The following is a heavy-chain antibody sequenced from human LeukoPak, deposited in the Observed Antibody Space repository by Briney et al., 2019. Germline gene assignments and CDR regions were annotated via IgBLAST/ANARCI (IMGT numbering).Heavy chain of an antibody. V-gene: IGHV1-2*02. Sequence: ASVKVSCKASGYTFTGYYMHWVRQAPGQGLEWMGWINPNSGGTNYAQKFQGRVTMTRDTSISTAYMELSRLRSDDTAVYYCARRAKYCSSTSCYMTHWFDPWGQGTLVTDSS. D-gene: IGHD2-2*02. CDR2: INPNSGGT. J-gene: IGHJ5*02. CDR3: ARRAKYCSSTSCYMTHWFDP. CDR1: GYTFTGYY.